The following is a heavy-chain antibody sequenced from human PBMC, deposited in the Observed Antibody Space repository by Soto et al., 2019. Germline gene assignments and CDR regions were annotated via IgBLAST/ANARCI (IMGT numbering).Heavy chain of an antibody. CDR3: ARENYYDGSGYLYHFDY. J-gene: IGHJ4*02. CDR2: ISSGYTV. V-gene: IGHV3-11*01. Sequence: LRLSCGASGFTFSDYFMSWIRQAPGKGLEWISYISSGYTVYYADSVKGRFTISRDNAKNSLYLEMNSLRAEDTAVYYCARENYYDGSGYLYHFDYWGQGTPVTVSS. CDR1: GFTFSDYF. D-gene: IGHD3-22*01.